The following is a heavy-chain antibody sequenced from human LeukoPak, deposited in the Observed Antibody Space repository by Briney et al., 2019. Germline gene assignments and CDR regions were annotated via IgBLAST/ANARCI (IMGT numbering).Heavy chain of an antibody. Sequence: GGSLRLSCAASGFTFSSYGMHWVRQAPGKGLEWVAFIRYDGSNKYYADSVKGRFTISRDNSKNTLYLQMNSLRAEDTAVYYCAKDGRVVGAYFNWFDPWGQGTLVTVSS. CDR3: AKDGRVVGAYFNWFDP. CDR2: IRYDGSNK. J-gene: IGHJ5*02. D-gene: IGHD1-26*01. CDR1: GFTFSSYG. V-gene: IGHV3-30*02.